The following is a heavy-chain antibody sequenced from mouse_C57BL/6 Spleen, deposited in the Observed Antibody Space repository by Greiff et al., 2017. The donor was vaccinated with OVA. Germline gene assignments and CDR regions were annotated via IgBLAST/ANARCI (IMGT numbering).Heavy chain of an antibody. J-gene: IGHJ2*01. CDR3: ATYYYGSSYPFDY. Sequence: QVQLQQPGAELVKPGASVKLSCKASGYTFTSYWMHWVKQRPGQGLEWIGMIHPNSGSTNYNEKFKSKATLTVDKSSSTAYMQLSSLTSEDSAVYYGATYYYGSSYPFDYWGQGTTLTVSS. D-gene: IGHD1-1*01. CDR2: IHPNSGST. V-gene: IGHV1-64*01. CDR1: GYTFTSYW.